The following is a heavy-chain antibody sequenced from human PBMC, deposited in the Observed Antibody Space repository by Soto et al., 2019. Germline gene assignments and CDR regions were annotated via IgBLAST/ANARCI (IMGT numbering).Heavy chain of an antibody. J-gene: IGHJ4*02. Sequence: SVKVSCKASGGTFSSYAISWVRQAPGQGLEWMGGIIPIFGTANYAQKFQGRVTITADESTSTAYMELSSLRSEDTAVYYCARGRSGVVPAAMPFDYWGQGTLVTVSS. CDR2: IIPIFGTA. CDR3: ARGRSGVVPAAMPFDY. CDR1: GGTFSSYA. V-gene: IGHV1-69*13. D-gene: IGHD2-2*01.